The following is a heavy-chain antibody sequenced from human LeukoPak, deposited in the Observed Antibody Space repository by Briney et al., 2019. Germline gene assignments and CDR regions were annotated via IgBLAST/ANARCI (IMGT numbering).Heavy chain of an antibody. Sequence: GSLRLSCAAPGFTVRSNYISWVRQAPRKGLEWVSVIYSGRSTYYADSVKGRFTISRENSKNTQYLQMNSLRAEDTAVYYCARGHLGYSSGSDNWGQGTLVTVSS. CDR1: GFTVRSNY. D-gene: IGHD6-19*01. CDR3: ARGHLGYSSGSDN. CDR2: IYSGRST. J-gene: IGHJ4*02. V-gene: IGHV3-66*01.